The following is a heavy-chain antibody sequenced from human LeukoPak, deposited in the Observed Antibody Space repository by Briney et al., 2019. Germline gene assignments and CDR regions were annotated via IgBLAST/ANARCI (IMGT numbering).Heavy chain of an antibody. CDR2: ISGSGGST. CDR1: GFTFSSYA. V-gene: IGHV3-23*01. Sequence: GGSLRLSCAASGFTFSSYAMSWVRQAPGKGLEWVSAISGSGGSTYYADSVKGRFTISRDNSKNTLYLLMNSLRAEDTAVYYCAKDQSSGYYKTFDYWGQGTLVTVSS. D-gene: IGHD3-22*01. J-gene: IGHJ4*02. CDR3: AKDQSSGYYKTFDY.